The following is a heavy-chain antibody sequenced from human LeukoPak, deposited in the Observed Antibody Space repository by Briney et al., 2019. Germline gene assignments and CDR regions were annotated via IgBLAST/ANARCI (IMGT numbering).Heavy chain of an antibody. J-gene: IGHJ4*02. Sequence: SVKVSCKASGVTFSSYAISWVQQAPGQGLEWMGGIIPIFGTANYAQKFQGRVTITTDESTSTAYMELSSLRSEDTAVYYCASKMVRGESYDYWGQGTLVTVSS. CDR3: ASKMVRGESYDY. D-gene: IGHD3-10*01. CDR2: IIPIFGTA. V-gene: IGHV1-69*05. CDR1: GVTFSSYA.